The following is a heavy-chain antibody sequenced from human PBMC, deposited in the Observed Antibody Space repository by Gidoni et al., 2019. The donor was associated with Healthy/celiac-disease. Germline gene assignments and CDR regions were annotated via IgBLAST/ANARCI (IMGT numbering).Heavy chain of an antibody. D-gene: IGHD1-26*01. V-gene: IGHV3-21*01. CDR3: ARSRRIVGATDFDY. Sequence: EVQLVESGGGLVKPGGSLRLSCAASGFPFSSYSMTWVRQAPGKGLEWVSSISSSSSYIYYADSVKGRFTISRDNAKNSLYLQMNSLRAEDTAVYYCARSRRIVGATDFDYWGQGTLVTVSS. CDR1: GFPFSSYS. J-gene: IGHJ4*02. CDR2: ISSSSSYI.